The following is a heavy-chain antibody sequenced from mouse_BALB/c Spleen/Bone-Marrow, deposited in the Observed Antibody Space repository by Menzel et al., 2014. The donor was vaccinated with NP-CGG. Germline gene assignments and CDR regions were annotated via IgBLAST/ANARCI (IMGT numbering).Heavy chain of an antibody. D-gene: IGHD1-2*01. J-gene: IGHJ2*01. CDR3: ARQSYYGYSDY. V-gene: IGHV4-1*02. Sequence: ESGGGLVQPGGSLKLSCAASGFDFSRYWMSWVRQAPGKGLEWIGEINPDSSTINYTPSLKDKFIISRDNAKNTLFLQMSKVRSEVTALYYCARQSYYGYSDYWGQGTPLTVSS. CDR1: GFDFSRYW. CDR2: INPDSSTI.